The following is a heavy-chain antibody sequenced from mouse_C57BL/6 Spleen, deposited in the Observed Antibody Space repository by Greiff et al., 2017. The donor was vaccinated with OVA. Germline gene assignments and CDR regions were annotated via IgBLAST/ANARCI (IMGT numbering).Heavy chain of an antibody. V-gene: IGHV1-26*01. J-gene: IGHJ2*01. D-gene: IGHD1-1*02. CDR3: ARFTVGDYYAMDY. CDR2: INPNNGGT. Sequence: EVQLQQSGPELVKPGASVKISCKASGYTFTDYYMNWVKQSHGKSLEWIGDINPNNGGTSYNQKFKGKATLTVDKSSSTAYMELRSLTSEDSAVYYCARFTVGDYYAMDYWGQGTTLTVSS. CDR1: GYTFTDYY.